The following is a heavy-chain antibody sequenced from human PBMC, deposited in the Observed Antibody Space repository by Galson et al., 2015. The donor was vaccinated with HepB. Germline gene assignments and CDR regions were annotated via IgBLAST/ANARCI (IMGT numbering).Heavy chain of an antibody. CDR1: GGPISSYY. V-gene: IGHV4-59*01. CDR2: IYYSGST. Sequence: QVQLQESGPGLVKPSETLSLTCTVSGGPISSYYWSWIRQPPGKGLEWIGYIYYSGSTNYNPSLKSRVTISVDTSKNQFSLKLSSVTAADTAVYYCARGNGDGDTGDYWGQGTLVTVSS. J-gene: IGHJ4*02. D-gene: IGHD4-17*01. CDR3: ARGNGDGDTGDY.